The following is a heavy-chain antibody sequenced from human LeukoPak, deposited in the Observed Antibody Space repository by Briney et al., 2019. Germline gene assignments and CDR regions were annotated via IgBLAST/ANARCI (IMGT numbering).Heavy chain of an antibody. CDR3: ARELGYSYGPPLGY. CDR2: IYHSGST. J-gene: IGHJ4*02. V-gene: IGHV4-38-2*02. D-gene: IGHD5-18*01. Sequence: SETLSLTCTVSGYSISSGYYWGWIRQPRGKGLEWIGSIYHSGSTYYNPSLKSRVTISVDTSKNQFSLKLSSVTAADTAVYYCARELGYSYGPPLGYWGQGTLVTVSS. CDR1: GYSISSGYY.